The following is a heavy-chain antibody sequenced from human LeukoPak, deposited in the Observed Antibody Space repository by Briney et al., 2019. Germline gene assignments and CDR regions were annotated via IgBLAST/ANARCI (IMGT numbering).Heavy chain of an antibody. V-gene: IGHV3-30*03. Sequence: PGGSLRLSCAASGFTFSSYGMHWVRQAPGKGLEWVAVISYDGSNKYYADSVKGRFTISRDNSKNTLYLQMNSLRAEDTAVYYCARDESGREWLVPYYYYYGMDVWGQGTTVTVSS. D-gene: IGHD6-19*01. J-gene: IGHJ6*02. CDR1: GFTFSSYG. CDR2: ISYDGSNK. CDR3: ARDESGREWLVPYYYYYGMDV.